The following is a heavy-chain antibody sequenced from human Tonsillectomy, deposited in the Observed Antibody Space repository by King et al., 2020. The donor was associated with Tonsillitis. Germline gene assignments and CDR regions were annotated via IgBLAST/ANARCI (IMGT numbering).Heavy chain of an antibody. J-gene: IGHJ6*02. Sequence: VQLVESGGGLVKPGGSLRLSCAASGFTFSSYNMNWFRQAPGKGLEWVSSISSSSTYIYYDDSVRGRFTISSESAKNSLYLQMNSLSAEDTAVYYCASDSFDYFYGMDVWGQGTTVTVSS. D-gene: IGHD3-3*01. CDR3: ASDSFDYFYGMDV. V-gene: IGHV3-21*01. CDR1: GFTFSSYN. CDR2: ISSSSTYI.